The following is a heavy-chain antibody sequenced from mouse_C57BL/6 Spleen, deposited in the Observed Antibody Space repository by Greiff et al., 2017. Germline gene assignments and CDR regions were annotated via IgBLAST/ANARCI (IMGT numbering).Heavy chain of an antibody. Sequence: VQLQQSGPELVKPGASVKISCKASGYTFTDYYMNWVKQSHGKSLEWIGDINPNNGGTSYNQKFKGKATLTVDKSSSTAYMELRSLTSEDSAVYYCARMSLYWYFDVWGTGTTVTVSS. CDR1: GYTFTDYY. J-gene: IGHJ1*03. V-gene: IGHV1-26*01. CDR2: INPNNGGT. D-gene: IGHD6-1*01. CDR3: ARMSLYWYFDV.